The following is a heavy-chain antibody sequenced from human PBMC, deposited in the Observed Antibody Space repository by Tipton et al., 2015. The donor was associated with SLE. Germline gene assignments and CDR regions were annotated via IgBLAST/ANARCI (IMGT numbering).Heavy chain of an antibody. CDR2: IYYSGST. CDR1: GGSISSSSYY. CDR3: ARRGYYYGSGNYLIDY. Sequence: TLSLTCTVSGGSISSSSYYWGWIRQPPGKGLEWIGSIYYSGSTYYNPSLKSRVTISVDTSKNQFSLKLSSVAAADTAVYYCARRGYYYGSGNYLIDYWGQGTLVTVSS. D-gene: IGHD3-10*01. J-gene: IGHJ4*02. V-gene: IGHV4-39*07.